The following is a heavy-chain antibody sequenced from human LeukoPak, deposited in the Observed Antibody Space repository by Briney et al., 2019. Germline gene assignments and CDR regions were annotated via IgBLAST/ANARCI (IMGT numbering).Heavy chain of an antibody. J-gene: IGHJ3*02. CDR2: IGTAVDT. CDR3: ARSYSYLRSGDLLRESYAFDI. CDR1: GFTVSSYD. D-gene: IGHD2-21*01. V-gene: IGHV3-13*01. Sequence: PGGSLRLSCAASGFTVSSYDMHSVRQATGKGLEWVSAIGTAVDTYYPGPVKGRFTISRETAEHSLYLQMNSLRAGDTAVYYCARSYSYLRSGDLLRESYAFDIWGQGTVVTVSS.